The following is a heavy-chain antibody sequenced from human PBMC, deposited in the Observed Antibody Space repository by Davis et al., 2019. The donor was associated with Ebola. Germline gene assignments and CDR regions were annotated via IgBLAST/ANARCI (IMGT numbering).Heavy chain of an antibody. V-gene: IGHV4-34*01. CDR3: ARHEAAAPPFDY. D-gene: IGHD6-13*01. CDR2: INHSGST. Sequence: SETLSLTCAVYGGSFSGYYWSWIRQPPGKGLEWIGEINHSGSTNYNPSLWSRVTISVDTSKNQFSLKLSSVTAADTAVYYCARHEAAAPPFDYWGQGTLVTVSS. CDR1: GGSFSGYY. J-gene: IGHJ4*02.